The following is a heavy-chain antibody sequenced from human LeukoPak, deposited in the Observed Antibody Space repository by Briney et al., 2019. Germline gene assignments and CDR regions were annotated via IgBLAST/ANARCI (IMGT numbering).Heavy chain of an antibody. Sequence: SETLSLTCSVPGGSISSYYWSWIRQPAGKGLEWIGRIYTTGDTNYNPSLQSRVTMSIDRSRKEFSLMLTSVTAADTAMYFCARGHSGNFPNWFDPWGQGTLVTVSS. CDR3: ARGHSGNFPNWFDP. D-gene: IGHD6-19*01. J-gene: IGHJ5*02. CDR1: GGSISSYY. V-gene: IGHV4-4*07. CDR2: IYTTGDT.